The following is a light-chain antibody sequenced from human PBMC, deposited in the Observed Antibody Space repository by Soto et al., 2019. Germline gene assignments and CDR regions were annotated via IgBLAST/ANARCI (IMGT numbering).Light chain of an antibody. Sequence: NFMLTQPHSVSESPGKTVIISCTRSSGSIASKYVQWYQQRPGSFPTTVIYEDNQRPSGVPDRFSGSIDSSSNSASLTISGLETDDEADYYCQSYDATNQVFGGGTKLTVL. CDR2: EDN. CDR3: QSYDATNQV. J-gene: IGLJ3*02. V-gene: IGLV6-57*01. CDR1: SGSIASKY.